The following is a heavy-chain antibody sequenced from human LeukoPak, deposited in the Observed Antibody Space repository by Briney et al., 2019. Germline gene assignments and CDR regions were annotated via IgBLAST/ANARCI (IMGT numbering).Heavy chain of an antibody. CDR3: ARDPYSSSSLDY. Sequence: EASVKVSCKASGYTFTGYFMHWVRQAPGKGLEWLSYISRSSTTIYYADSVKGRFTISRDNAKNSMYLQMNSLRAEDTAVYYCARDPYSSSSLDYWGQGTLVTVSS. J-gene: IGHJ4*02. CDR1: GYTFTGYF. D-gene: IGHD6-6*01. CDR2: ISRSSTTI. V-gene: IGHV3-48*01.